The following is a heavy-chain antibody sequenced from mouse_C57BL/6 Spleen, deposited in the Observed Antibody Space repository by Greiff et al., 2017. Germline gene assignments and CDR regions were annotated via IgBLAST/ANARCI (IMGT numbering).Heavy chain of an antibody. J-gene: IGHJ4*01. V-gene: IGHV5-16*01. Sequence: DVMLVESEGGLVQPGSSMKLSCTASGFTFSDYYMAWVRQVPEKGLEWVANINYDGSSTYYLDSLKSRFIISRDNAKNILYLQMSSLKSEDTATYYCARDNGYDGFSYAMDYWGQGTSVTVSS. CDR2: INYDGSST. CDR1: GFTFSDYY. CDR3: ARDNGYDGFSYAMDY. D-gene: IGHD2-2*01.